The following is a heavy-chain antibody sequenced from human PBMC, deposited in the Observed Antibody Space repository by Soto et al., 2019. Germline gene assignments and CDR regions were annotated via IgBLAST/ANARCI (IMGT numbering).Heavy chain of an antibody. Sequence: ASVKVSCKASGYTFTGYYMHWVRQAPGQGLEWMGWINPNSGGTNYAQKFQGWVTMTRDTSISTAYMELSRLRSDDTAVYYCARGRVDYYNSSGYYYFDYWGQGTLVTVSS. J-gene: IGHJ4*02. CDR3: ARGRVDYYNSSGYYYFDY. CDR1: GYTFTGYY. D-gene: IGHD3-22*01. V-gene: IGHV1-2*04. CDR2: INPNSGGT.